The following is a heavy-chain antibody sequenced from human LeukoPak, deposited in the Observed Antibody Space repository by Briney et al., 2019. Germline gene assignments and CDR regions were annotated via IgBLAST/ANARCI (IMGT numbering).Heavy chain of an antibody. V-gene: IGHV1-3*01. J-gene: IGHJ5*02. CDR2: INAGNGNT. D-gene: IGHD2-2*01. CDR1: GCTFTSYA. Sequence: ASVKVSCKASGCTFTSYAMHWVRRAPGQRLEWMGWINAGNGNTKYSQKFQGRVTITRDTSASTAYMELSSLRSEDTAVYYCARGRDYYCSSTSCYSLGWFDPWGQGTLVTVSS. CDR3: ARGRDYYCSSTSCYSLGWFDP.